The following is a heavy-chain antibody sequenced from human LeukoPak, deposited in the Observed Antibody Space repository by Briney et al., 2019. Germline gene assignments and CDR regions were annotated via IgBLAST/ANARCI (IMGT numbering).Heavy chain of an antibody. D-gene: IGHD3-3*01. V-gene: IGHV3-23*01. J-gene: IGHJ3*02. CDR1: GFTFSSYA. CDR3: AKVTYDFWSGYYGAFDI. Sequence: GGSLRLSCAASGFTFSSYAMSWVRQAPGKGLEWVSAISGSGGSTYYADSVKGRFTISRDNSKNTLYLQMNGLRAEDTAVYYCAKVTYDFWSGYYGAFDIWGQGTMVTASS. CDR2: ISGSGGST.